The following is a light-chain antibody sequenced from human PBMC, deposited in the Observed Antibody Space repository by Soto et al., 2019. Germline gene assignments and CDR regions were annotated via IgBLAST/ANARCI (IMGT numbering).Light chain of an antibody. J-gene: IGKJ2*01. Sequence: EIVMTQSPATLSVSPGERVTLSCRASQSVSSHLVWYQQKPGQAPRLLIYGASTRATGIPDRFSGSGSGTYFTLTISSLQSEDFAVYYCQQHNNWPLTFGQGTKLEIK. CDR1: QSVSSH. V-gene: IGKV3-15*01. CDR3: QQHNNWPLT. CDR2: GAS.